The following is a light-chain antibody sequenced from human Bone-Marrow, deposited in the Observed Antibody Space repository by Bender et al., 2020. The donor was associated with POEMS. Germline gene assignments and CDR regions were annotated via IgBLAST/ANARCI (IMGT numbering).Light chain of an antibody. CDR2: EGS. J-gene: IGLJ1*01. CDR1: SSDVGSSNL. V-gene: IGLV2-14*02. CDR3: TSYTTSTTYV. Sequence: QSVLTQPASVSGSPGQSITISCTGTSSDVGSSNLVSWYQQVPGKAPKLMIYEGSNRPSGVSNRFSGSKSGNTASLTISGLQAEDEADYYCTSYTTSTTYVFGTGTKVTVL.